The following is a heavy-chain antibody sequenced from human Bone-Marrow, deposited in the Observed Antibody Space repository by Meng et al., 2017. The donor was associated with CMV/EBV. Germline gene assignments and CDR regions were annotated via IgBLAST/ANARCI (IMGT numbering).Heavy chain of an antibody. CDR3: ARGWLADP. V-gene: IGHV3-48*01. D-gene: IGHD5-24*01. CDR1: GFTFRFYT. Sequence: GESLKISCVASGFTFRFYTMNWVRQAPGKGLEWLSAISAGSSPIGYADSVKGRFTISRDTSKNTLYLQMNSLRVEDTGVYYCARGWLADPWGQGTLVTVSS. J-gene: IGHJ5*02. CDR2: ISAGSSPI.